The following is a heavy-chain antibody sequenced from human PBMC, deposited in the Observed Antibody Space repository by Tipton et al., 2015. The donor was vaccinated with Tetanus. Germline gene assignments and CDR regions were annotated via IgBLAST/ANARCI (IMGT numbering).Heavy chain of an antibody. V-gene: IGHV4-31*03. CDR1: GGSISSGGYY. J-gene: IGHJ4*02. D-gene: IGHD7-27*01. Sequence: TLSLTCTVSGGSISSGGYYWSWIRQHPGKGLEWIGYIYYSGSTYYNPSLKSRVTISVDTSKNQFSLKLSSVTAADTAVYYCARQNTRTGASFDYWGQGTLVTVSS. CDR2: IYYSGST. CDR3: ARQNTRTGASFDY.